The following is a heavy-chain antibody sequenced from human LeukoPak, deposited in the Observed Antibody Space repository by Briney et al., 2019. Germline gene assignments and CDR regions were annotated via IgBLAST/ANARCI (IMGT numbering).Heavy chain of an antibody. D-gene: IGHD6-19*01. CDR2: ITTGRGDT. Sequence: ASVKVSCKASGYTFTDYALHWVRQAPGQSLEWMGWITTGRGDTQYSQAFQRRITITRDKSASTVSMDLSALRSEDTAVYYCARGGTQWRAGNYFDSWGQGTLVAVSS. CDR1: GYTFTDYA. CDR3: ARGGTQWRAGNYFDS. V-gene: IGHV1-3*03. J-gene: IGHJ4*02.